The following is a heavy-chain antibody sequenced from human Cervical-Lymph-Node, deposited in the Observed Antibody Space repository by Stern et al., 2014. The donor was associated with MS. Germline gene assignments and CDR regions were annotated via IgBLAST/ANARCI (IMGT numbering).Heavy chain of an antibody. V-gene: IGHV3-30*18. D-gene: IGHD6-19*01. Sequence: VHLVESGGGVVQPGWSLRLSCAASGFTFSNFGMHWVRQAPGKGLEWVAIISYDVNDKNYADSVKGRFTISRDNSKNTVYLQINSLRAEDTAMYYCAKGRTVAGKGVGTFDIWGQGTLVTVSS. CDR2: ISYDVNDK. CDR3: AKGRTVAGKGVGTFDI. J-gene: IGHJ3*02. CDR1: GFTFSNFG.